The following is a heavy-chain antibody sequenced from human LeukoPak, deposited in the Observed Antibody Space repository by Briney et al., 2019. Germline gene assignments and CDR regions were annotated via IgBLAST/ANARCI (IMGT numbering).Heavy chain of an antibody. Sequence: GESLKISCKGSGYRFTSYWIGWVRQMPGKGLEWMGIIYPDDSDTRYSPSFQGQVTISADKSISTAHLQWSSLKASDTDIYYCARRTFGDYYFDYWGQGTLVTVSS. V-gene: IGHV5-51*01. CDR1: GYRFTSYW. CDR3: ARRTFGDYYFDY. J-gene: IGHJ4*02. CDR2: IYPDDSDT. D-gene: IGHD4-17*01.